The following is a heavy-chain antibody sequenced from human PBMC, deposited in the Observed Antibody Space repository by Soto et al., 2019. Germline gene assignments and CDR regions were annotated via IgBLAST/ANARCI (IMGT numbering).Heavy chain of an antibody. J-gene: IGHJ4*02. CDR1: SGSISSSNW. V-gene: IGHV4-4*02. CDR3: ARVFCSGGSCLMPYFDY. D-gene: IGHD2-15*01. CDR2: IYQSGST. Sequence: QVQLQESGPGLVKPSGTLSLTCAVSSGSISSSNWWSWVRQHPGKGLEWIGEIYQSGSTNYNPFLKRRVTISVDKSTNQFSLKLSSVTAADTAVYYCARVFCSGGSCLMPYFDYWGQGTLVTVSS.